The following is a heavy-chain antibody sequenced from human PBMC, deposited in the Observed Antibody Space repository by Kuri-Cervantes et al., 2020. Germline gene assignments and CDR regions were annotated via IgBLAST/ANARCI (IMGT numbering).Heavy chain of an antibody. CDR2: INSDGTNT. CDR3: ARDFPPHYSSSVPDAFDI. CDR1: GFTFSSYW. V-gene: IGHV3-74*01. J-gene: IGHJ3*02. D-gene: IGHD6-6*01. Sequence: GESLKISCAASGFTFSSYWMHWVRQAPGKGLVWVSRINSDGTNTNYADSVKGRFTISRDNAKNSLYLQMNSLRAEDTAVYYCARDFPPHYSSSVPDAFDIWGQGTMVTVSS.